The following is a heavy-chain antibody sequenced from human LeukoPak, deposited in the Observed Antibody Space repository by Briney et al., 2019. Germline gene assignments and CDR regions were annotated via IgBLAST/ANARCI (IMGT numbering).Heavy chain of an antibody. V-gene: IGHV4-38-2*02. CDR2: IYHSGST. J-gene: IGHJ3*02. CDR3: ARMVYDAFDI. Sequence: SETLSLTCTVSGYSISSGYYWGWIRQPPGKGLEWIGSIYHSGSTYYNPSLKSRVTMSVDTSKNQFSLKLSSVTAVDTAVYYCARMVYDAFDIWGQGTMVTVSS. CDR1: GYSISSGYY. D-gene: IGHD1-14*01.